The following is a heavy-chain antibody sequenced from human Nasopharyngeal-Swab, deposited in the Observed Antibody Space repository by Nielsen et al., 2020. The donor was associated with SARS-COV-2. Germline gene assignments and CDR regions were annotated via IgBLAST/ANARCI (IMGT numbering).Heavy chain of an antibody. J-gene: IGHJ5*02. V-gene: IGHV3-23*01. CDR2: ISGSGGST. D-gene: IGHD3-3*01. CDR3: AKVRFLEWLLRFDP. Sequence: VRQAPGKGLEWVSAISGSGGSTYYADSVKGRFTISRDNSKNTLYLQMNSLRAEDTAVYYCAKVRFLEWLLRFDPWGQGTLVTVSS.